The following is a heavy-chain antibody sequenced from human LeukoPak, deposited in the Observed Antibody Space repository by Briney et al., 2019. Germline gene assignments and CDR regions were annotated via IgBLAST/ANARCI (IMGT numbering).Heavy chain of an antibody. CDR1: GFTFSNYW. Sequence: GGSLRLSCAAPGFTFSNYWMHWVRQAPGKGRVWVSGIRFDASITTYADSAKGRFTITRDNPKNTLYLQLNSLRGEDTAVYYCVRGESRSWNAWGQGSLVIVSS. V-gene: IGHV3-74*01. CDR3: VRGESRSWNA. D-gene: IGHD6-13*01. CDR2: IRFDASIT. J-gene: IGHJ5*02.